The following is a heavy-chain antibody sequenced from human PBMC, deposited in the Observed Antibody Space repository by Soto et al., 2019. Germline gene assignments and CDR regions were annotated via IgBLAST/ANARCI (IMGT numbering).Heavy chain of an antibody. CDR1: GFPFSSYG. Sequence: VGSLRLSCAASGFPFSSYGMHWVRQAPGKGLDWVGVIWYDGSNKDYAESVKGRFTISRDNSKNMLYLQMNSLRADDTAVYYCASSINWGQGTLVTVSS. J-gene: IGHJ4*02. CDR2: IWYDGSNK. CDR3: ASSIN. V-gene: IGHV3-33*03.